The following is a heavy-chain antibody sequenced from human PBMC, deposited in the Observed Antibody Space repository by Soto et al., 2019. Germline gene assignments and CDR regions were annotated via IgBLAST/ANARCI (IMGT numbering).Heavy chain of an antibody. CDR1: GFPFSSYG. Sequence: VGSLRLSCAASGFPFSSYGMHWVRQAPGKGLDWVGVIWYDGSNKDYAESVKGRFTISRDNSKNMLYLQMNSLRADDTAVYYCASSINWGQGTLVTVSS. J-gene: IGHJ4*02. CDR2: IWYDGSNK. CDR3: ASSIN. V-gene: IGHV3-33*03.